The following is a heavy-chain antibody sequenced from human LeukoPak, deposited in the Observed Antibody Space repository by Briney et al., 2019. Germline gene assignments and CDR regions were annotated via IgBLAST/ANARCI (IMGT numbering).Heavy chain of an antibody. CDR1: GYTFTSYG. CDR3: ARHAVRGVIAENWFDP. V-gene: IGHV1-18*01. J-gene: IGHJ5*02. CDR2: ISGYNGNT. D-gene: IGHD3-10*01. Sequence: ASVKVSCKASGYTFTSYGISWVRQAPGQGLEWMGWISGYNGNTNYAQKLQGRVAMTTDTSTRTAYMELRSLRSDDTAVYYCARHAVRGVIAENWFDPWGQGTLVTVSS.